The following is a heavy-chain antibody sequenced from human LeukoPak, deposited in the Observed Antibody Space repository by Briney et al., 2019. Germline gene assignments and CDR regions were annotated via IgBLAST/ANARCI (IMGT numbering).Heavy chain of an antibody. CDR2: ISWNSGNL. D-gene: IGHD6-13*01. J-gene: IGHJ4*02. V-gene: IGHV3-9*01. Sequence: GRSLRLSCTASGFTFDDYGMLWVRQAPGKGLEWVSGISWNSGNLGYADSVKGRFTISRDNVENCLYLQMNSLRAEDTALYYCAKDKNAGTSMGFDYWGQGTLVTVSS. CDR1: GFTFDDYG. CDR3: AKDKNAGTSMGFDY.